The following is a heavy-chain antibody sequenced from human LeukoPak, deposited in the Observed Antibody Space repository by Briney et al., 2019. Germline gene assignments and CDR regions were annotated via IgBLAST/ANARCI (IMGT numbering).Heavy chain of an antibody. J-gene: IGHJ4*02. V-gene: IGHV4-39*01. CDR1: GGSICSSSYY. CDR3: ARRVEVRGVINERLYYFDY. CDR2: IYYSVST. Sequence: SETLSLTCTVSGGSICSSSYYWGWIRQPPGKGLEWIADIYYSVSTYYNPSLKSRVTISADTSKNQFSLKLSSVTAADTAVYYCARRVEVRGVINERLYYFDYWGQGTLVTVST. D-gene: IGHD3-10*01.